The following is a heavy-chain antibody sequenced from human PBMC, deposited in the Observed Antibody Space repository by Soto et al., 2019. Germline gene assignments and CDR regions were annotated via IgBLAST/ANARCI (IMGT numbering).Heavy chain of an antibody. CDR3: ARDPPTMVQDFDC. CDR1: GDGVSNNGAV. J-gene: IGHJ4*02. Sequence: SQTLSLTCAISGDGVSNNGAVWIWIRQSPSGGLEWLGRTYYRSKWFNDYAVSVKSRITISPDTSKNQFSLQLNAVTPDDTAVYYCARDPPTMVQDFDCWGKGTLVTVSS. D-gene: IGHD2-8*01. CDR2: TYYRSKWFN. V-gene: IGHV6-1*01.